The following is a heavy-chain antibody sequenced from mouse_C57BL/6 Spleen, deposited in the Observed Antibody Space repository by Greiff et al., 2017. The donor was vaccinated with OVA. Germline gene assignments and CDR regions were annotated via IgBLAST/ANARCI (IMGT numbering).Heavy chain of an antibody. CDR3: ARSSYRYFDV. D-gene: IGHD1-1*01. CDR1: GYTFTSYW. CDR2: IDPSDSYT. V-gene: IGHV1-69*01. J-gene: IGHJ1*03. Sequence: VQLQQSGAELVMPGASVKLSCKASGYTFTSYWMHWVKQRPGQGLEWIGEIDPSDSYTNYNQKFKGKSTLTVDKSSSTAYMQLSSLTSEDSAVYYCARSSYRYFDVWGTGTTVTVSS.